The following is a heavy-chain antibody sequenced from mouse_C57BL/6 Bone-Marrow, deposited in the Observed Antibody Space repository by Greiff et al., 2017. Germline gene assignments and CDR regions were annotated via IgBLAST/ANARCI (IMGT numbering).Heavy chain of an antibody. Sequence: QVQLQQSGAELAKPGASVKLSCKASGYTFTSYWMHWVKQRPGQGLEWIGYINPSSGYTKYNQKFKDKATLTADKSSSTAYMQLSSLTYEDSAVYYCASPPLYYGSGAWFAYWGQGTLVTVSA. CDR2: INPSSGYT. D-gene: IGHD1-1*01. CDR1: GYTFTSYW. CDR3: ASPPLYYGSGAWFAY. J-gene: IGHJ3*01. V-gene: IGHV1-7*01.